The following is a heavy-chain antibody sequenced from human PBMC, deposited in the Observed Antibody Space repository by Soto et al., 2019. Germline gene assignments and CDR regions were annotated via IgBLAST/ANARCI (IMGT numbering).Heavy chain of an antibody. CDR3: ASDSSGYYLYYFDY. J-gene: IGHJ4*02. D-gene: IGHD3-22*01. Sequence: GASVKFSCKASGYTFTGYYMHWVRQAPGQGLEWMGWINPNSGGTNYAQKFQGRVTMTRDTSISTAYMELSRLRSDDTAVYYCASDSSGYYLYYFDYWGQGTLVTVSS. CDR2: INPNSGGT. V-gene: IGHV1-2*02. CDR1: GYTFTGYY.